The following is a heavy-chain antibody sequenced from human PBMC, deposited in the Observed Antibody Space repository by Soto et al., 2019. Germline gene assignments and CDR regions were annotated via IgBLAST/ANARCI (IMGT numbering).Heavy chain of an antibody. CDR3: ARDTRIAAGRPYYYYYYMDV. V-gene: IGHV1-3*01. CDR1: GYAFTSYD. CDR2: MNAGNGNT. D-gene: IGHD6-13*01. Sequence: ASVKVSCKASGYAFTSYDINWVLQATGQGLEWMGWMNAGNGNTNYSQKFQGRVTMTRDTSASTAYMELSSLRSEDTAVYYCARDTRIAAGRPYYYYYYMDVWGKGTTVTVSS. J-gene: IGHJ6*03.